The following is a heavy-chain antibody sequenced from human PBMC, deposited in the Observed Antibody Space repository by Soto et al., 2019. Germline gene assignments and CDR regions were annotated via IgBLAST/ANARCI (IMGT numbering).Heavy chain of an antibody. Sequence: QVQLVQSGVEVKKPGASMKISCRTSGYTFTNYAINWVRQAPGQGLEWVAWISTQSGTTKYGQRLQGRVTVTTDTSTRTAYMELRNLRSDDTARYYCARGGYKDSWGQGTRVTVSS. J-gene: IGHJ4*02. V-gene: IGHV1-18*01. CDR1: GYTFTNYA. D-gene: IGHD5-12*01. CDR2: ISTQSGTT. CDR3: ARGGYKDS.